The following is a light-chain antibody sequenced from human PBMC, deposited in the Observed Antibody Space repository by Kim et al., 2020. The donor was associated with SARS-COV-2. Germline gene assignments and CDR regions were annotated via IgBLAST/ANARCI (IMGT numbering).Light chain of an antibody. CDR2: EDN. CDR1: RGSIASNY. Sequence: NFMLTQPHSVSESPGKTVTISCTRSRGSIASNYVQWYQQRPGSAPTTVIYEDNQRPSGVPGRFSGSIDSSSNSASLTISGLKTEDEADYYCQSFDTRSQVFGGGTQLTVL. V-gene: IGLV6-57*04. CDR3: QSFDTRSQV. J-gene: IGLJ2*01.